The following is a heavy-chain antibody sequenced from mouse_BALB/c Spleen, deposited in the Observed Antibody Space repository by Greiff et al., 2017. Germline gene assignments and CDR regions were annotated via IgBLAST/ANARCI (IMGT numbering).Heavy chain of an antibody. CDR1: GYSFTGYY. J-gene: IGHJ4*01. CDR3: ARLRMTTGYYYAMDY. CDR2: ISCYNGAT. Sequence: LVKTGASVKISCKASGYSFTGYYMHWVKQSHGKSLEWIGYISCYNGATSYNQKFKGKATFTVDTSSSTAYMQFNSLTSEDSAVYYCARLRMTTGYYYAMDYWGQGTSVTVSS. D-gene: IGHD2-4*01. V-gene: IGHV1S34*01.